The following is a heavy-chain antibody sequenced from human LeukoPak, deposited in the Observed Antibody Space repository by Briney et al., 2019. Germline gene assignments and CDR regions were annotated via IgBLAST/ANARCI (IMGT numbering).Heavy chain of an antibody. CDR1: GFTFSSYS. V-gene: IGHV3-48*02. Sequence: GGSLRLSCAASGFTFSSYSMNWVRQAPGKGLEWVSYISSSSSTIYYADSVKGRFTISRDNAKNSLYLQMNSLRDEDTAVYYCARPYYDSSGYYYGGWFDPWGQGTLVTVSS. CDR3: ARPYYDSSGYYYGGWFDP. J-gene: IGHJ5*02. CDR2: ISSSSSTI. D-gene: IGHD3-22*01.